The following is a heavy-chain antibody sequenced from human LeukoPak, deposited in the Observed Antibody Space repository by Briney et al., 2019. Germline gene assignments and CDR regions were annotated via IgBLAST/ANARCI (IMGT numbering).Heavy chain of an antibody. CDR3: ARVSSSWSIPDY. Sequence: SETLSLTCTVSGGSISSYYWSWLRQPPGKGLEWIGYIYYSGSTNYNPSLKSRVTMSVDTSKNQFSLKLSSVTAADTAVYYCARVSSSWSIPDYWGQGTLVTVSS. CDR2: IYYSGST. J-gene: IGHJ4*02. D-gene: IGHD6-13*01. CDR1: GGSISSYY. V-gene: IGHV4-59*12.